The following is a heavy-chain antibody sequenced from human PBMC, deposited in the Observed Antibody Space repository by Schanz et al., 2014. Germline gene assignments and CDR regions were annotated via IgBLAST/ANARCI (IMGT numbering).Heavy chain of an antibody. CDR1: GFNFSDYA. Sequence: EVHLLESGGGLVPPGGSLRLSCAASGFNFSDYAMCWVRQAPGKGLEWVSAISGGGGTTYYTDSVKGRFTISRDNSKSTLYLQMNSLRAEDTAVYYCARGGFGELSAFDIWGQGTMVTVSS. CDR3: ARGGFGELSAFDI. J-gene: IGHJ3*02. D-gene: IGHD3-10*01. V-gene: IGHV3-23*01. CDR2: ISGGGGTT.